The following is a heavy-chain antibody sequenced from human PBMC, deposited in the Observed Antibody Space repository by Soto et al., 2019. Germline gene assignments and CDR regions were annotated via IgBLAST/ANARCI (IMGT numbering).Heavy chain of an antibody. D-gene: IGHD2-21*01. CDR2: SSATGSGT. CDR1: GFTFSSYG. CDR3: AKGRRAGGKYGFYSDF. Sequence: EMQLLESGGGLVQPGGSLRLSCAVSGFTFSSYGMTWVRQAPGKGLEWISFSSATGSGTYYADSVKGRFTISRDNSKNPLYLQMTSLRADDTAGYFCAKGRRAGGKYGFYSDFWGQGALVIVSS. V-gene: IGHV3-23*01. J-gene: IGHJ4*02.